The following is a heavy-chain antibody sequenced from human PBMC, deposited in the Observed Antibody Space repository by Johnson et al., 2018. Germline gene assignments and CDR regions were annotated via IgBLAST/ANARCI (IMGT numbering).Heavy chain of an antibody. CDR1: GFTFSSYG. J-gene: IGHJ6*02. Sequence: QVQLVESGGGVVQPGRSLRLSCAASGFTFSSYGMHWVRQAPGKGLEWVAVISYDGSNKYYADSVKGRFTISRDNSKNTLYLQMNSLRAEDTAVYYCAKCYGDYVYYYYGMDVWGQGTTVTVSS. CDR2: ISYDGSNK. V-gene: IGHV3-30*18. CDR3: AKCYGDYVYYYYGMDV. D-gene: IGHD4-17*01.